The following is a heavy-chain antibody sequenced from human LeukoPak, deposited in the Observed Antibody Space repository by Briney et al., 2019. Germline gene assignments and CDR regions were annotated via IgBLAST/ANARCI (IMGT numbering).Heavy chain of an antibody. CDR2: IYPGDSDT. D-gene: IGHD2-2*01. CDR1: GYSFTSYW. V-gene: IGHV5-51*01. Sequence: GESLKISFKGSGYSFTSYWIGWVRQMPGKGLEWMGIIYPGDSDTRYSPSFQGQVTISADKSISTAYLQWSSLKASDTAMYYCARFGVYCSSTSCWVDYWGQGTLVTVSS. J-gene: IGHJ4*02. CDR3: ARFGVYCSSTSCWVDY.